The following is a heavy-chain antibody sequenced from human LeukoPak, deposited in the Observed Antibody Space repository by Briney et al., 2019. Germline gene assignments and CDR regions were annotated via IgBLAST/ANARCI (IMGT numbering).Heavy chain of an antibody. CDR2: ISAYNGNT. CDR3: ARGSPSIVGATLTDY. J-gene: IGHJ4*02. D-gene: IGHD1-26*01. CDR1: GYTFTSYG. Sequence: ASVKVSCKASGYTFTSYGISWVRQAPGQGLEWMGWISAYNGNTNYAQKLQGRVTMTTDTSTSTAYMELRSLRSDDTAVYYCARGSPSIVGATLTDYWGQGTLVTVSS. V-gene: IGHV1-18*01.